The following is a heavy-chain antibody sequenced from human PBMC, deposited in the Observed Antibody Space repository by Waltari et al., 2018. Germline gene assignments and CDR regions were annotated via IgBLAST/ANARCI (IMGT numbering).Heavy chain of an antibody. D-gene: IGHD6-13*01. V-gene: IGHV1-8*01. CDR2: MNPNSGNT. CDR1: GYTFTRYD. Sequence: GYTFTRYDINWVRQATGQGIEWMGWMNPNSGNTGYAKKFQGRITMTRNTSISTAHMELSGLTSEDTAVYYCARGIASAGRPAGHYYYYMDVWGKGTTVTVSS. CDR3: ARGIASAGRPAGHYYYYMDV. J-gene: IGHJ6*03.